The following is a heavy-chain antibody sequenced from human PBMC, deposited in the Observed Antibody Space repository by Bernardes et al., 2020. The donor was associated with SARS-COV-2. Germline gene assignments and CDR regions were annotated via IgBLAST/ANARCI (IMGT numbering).Heavy chain of an antibody. D-gene: IGHD3-22*01. CDR1: GGSFSGYY. J-gene: IGHJ4*02. CDR3: SRGFYSYDSSGYGY. V-gene: IGHV4-34*01. CDR2: INHSGST. Sequence: SETLSLTCAVYGGSFSGYYWSWIRQPPGKGLEWIGEINHSGSTNYNPSLKSRVTISVDTSKNQFSLKLSSVTAADPAVYYCSRGFYSYDSSGYGYWGQGTLVTVSS.